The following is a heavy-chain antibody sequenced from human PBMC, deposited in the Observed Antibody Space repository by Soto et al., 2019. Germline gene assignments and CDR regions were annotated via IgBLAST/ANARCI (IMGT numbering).Heavy chain of an antibody. CDR3: TTFQNDSSGYYPYYYYYYGMDV. CDR2: IKSKTDGGTT. Sequence: EVQLVESGGGLVKPGGSLRLSCAASGFTFSNAWMSWVRQAPGKGLEWVGRIKSKTDGGTTDYAAPVKGRFTISRDDSKNTLYLQMNSLKTEDTAVYYCTTFQNDSSGYYPYYYYYYGMDVWGQGTTVTVSS. V-gene: IGHV3-15*01. J-gene: IGHJ6*02. CDR1: GFTFSNAW. D-gene: IGHD3-22*01.